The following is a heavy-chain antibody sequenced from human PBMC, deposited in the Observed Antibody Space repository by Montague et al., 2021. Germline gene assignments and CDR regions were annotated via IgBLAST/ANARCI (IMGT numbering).Heavy chain of an antibody. V-gene: IGHV4-59*01. D-gene: IGHD6-13*01. CDR3: ARGYSSSWYN. CDR2: IYHSGSA. CDR1: GGSISCYY. Sequence: SETLSLTCNVSGGSISCYYWSWIRQPPGKGLEWIGYIYHSGSAKYKPSLKSRVTISEDTSKNQFSLKLSSVTAADTAVYYCARGYSSSWYNWGQGTLVSVSS. J-gene: IGHJ4*02.